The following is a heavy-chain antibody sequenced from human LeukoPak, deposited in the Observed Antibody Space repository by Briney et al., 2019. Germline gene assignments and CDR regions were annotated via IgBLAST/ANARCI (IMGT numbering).Heavy chain of an antibody. V-gene: IGHV4-59*08. J-gene: IGHJ3*02. CDR2: IYYSGST. CDR3: ARGDYETPGGAFDI. CDR1: GGSISSYY. D-gene: IGHD4-17*01. Sequence: PSETLSLTCTVSGGSISSYYWSWIRQPPGKGLEWIGYIYYSGSTNYNPSLKSRVTISVDTSKNQFSLKLSSVTAADTAVYYCARGDYETPGGAFDIWGQGTMVTVSS.